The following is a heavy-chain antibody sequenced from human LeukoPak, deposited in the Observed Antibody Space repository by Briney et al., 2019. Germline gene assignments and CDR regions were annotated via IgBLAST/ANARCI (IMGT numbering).Heavy chain of an antibody. CDR2: INSDGSWT. CDR1: GNYW. CDR3: ARGAGYNYPYYFDY. V-gene: IGHV3-74*01. D-gene: IGHD5-24*01. J-gene: IGHJ4*02. Sequence: PGGSLRLSCAASGNYWMHWVRQAPGKGLVWVSHINSDGSWTSYADSVKGRFTISRDNSKNTLYLQMNSLRAEDTAVYYCARGAGYNYPYYFDYWGQGTLVTVSS.